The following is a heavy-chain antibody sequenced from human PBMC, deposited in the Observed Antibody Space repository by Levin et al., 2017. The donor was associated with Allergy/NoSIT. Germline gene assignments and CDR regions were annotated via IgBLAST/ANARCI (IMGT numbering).Heavy chain of an antibody. Sequence: GVSLRLSCAASGFTFSSYAMHWVRQAPGKGLEWVAVISYDGSNKYYADSVKGRFTISRDNSKNTLYLQMNSLRAEDTAVYYCVRDEDTVVVPAFEYWGQGTLVTVSS. D-gene: IGHD2-2*01. J-gene: IGHJ4*02. CDR2: ISYDGSNK. CDR3: VRDEDTVVVPAFEY. V-gene: IGHV3-30-3*01. CDR1: GFTFSSYA.